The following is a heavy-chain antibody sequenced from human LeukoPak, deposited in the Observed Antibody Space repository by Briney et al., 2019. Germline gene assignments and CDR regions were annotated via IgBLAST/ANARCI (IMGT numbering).Heavy chain of an antibody. Sequence: PGGSLRLSCAASGFTFSNYAMSWVRQAPGKGLEWVSAISGSGGSTYYADSVKGRFTISRDNSKNTLYLQMNSLRAEDTAVYYCAKDGGDSSGWAYHFDYWGQGALVTVSS. V-gene: IGHV3-23*01. CDR3: AKDGGDSSGWAYHFDY. J-gene: IGHJ4*02. D-gene: IGHD6-19*01. CDR1: GFTFSNYA. CDR2: ISGSGGST.